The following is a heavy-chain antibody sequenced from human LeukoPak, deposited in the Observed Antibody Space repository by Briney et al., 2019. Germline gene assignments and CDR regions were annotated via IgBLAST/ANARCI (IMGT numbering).Heavy chain of an antibody. CDR3: ASSYYDFWSGTYYYYMDV. J-gene: IGHJ6*03. D-gene: IGHD3-3*01. CDR1: GGTFSSYA. CDR2: IIPIFGTA. Sequence: ASVKVSCKASGGTFSSYAISWVRQAPGQGLEWMGGIIPIFGTANYAQKFQGRVTITTDESTSTAYMELSSLRSEDTAVYYCASSYYDFWSGTYYYYMDVWGKGTTDTVSS. V-gene: IGHV1-69*05.